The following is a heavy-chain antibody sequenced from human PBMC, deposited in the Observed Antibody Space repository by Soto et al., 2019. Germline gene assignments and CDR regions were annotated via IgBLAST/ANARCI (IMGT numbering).Heavy chain of an antibody. D-gene: IGHD2-15*01. V-gene: IGHV3-33*01. CDR2: IWYDGSNK. CDR3: ARENLYCSGGSCKPTLYAFDI. Sequence: PGGSLRLSCAASGFTFSSYGMHWVRQAPGKGLEWVAVIWYDGSNKYYADSVKGRFTISRDNSKNTLYLQMNSLRAEDTAVYYCARENLYCSGGSCKPTLYAFDIWGQGTMVTVSS. J-gene: IGHJ3*02. CDR1: GFTFSSYG.